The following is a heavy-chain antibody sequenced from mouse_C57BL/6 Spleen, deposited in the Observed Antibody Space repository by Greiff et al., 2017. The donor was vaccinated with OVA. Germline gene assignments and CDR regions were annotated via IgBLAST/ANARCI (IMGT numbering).Heavy chain of an antibody. J-gene: IGHJ2*01. CDR1: GYTFTSYW. V-gene: IGHV1-55*01. Sequence: VQLQESGAELVKPGASVKMSCKASGYTFTSYWITWVKQRPGQGLEWIGDIYPGSGGTNYNEKFKSKATLTVDTSSSTAYMQLSSLTSEDSAVYYCARSGSRTFDYWGKGTTLTVSS. CDR3: ARSGSRTFDY. D-gene: IGHD1-1*01. CDR2: IYPGSGGT.